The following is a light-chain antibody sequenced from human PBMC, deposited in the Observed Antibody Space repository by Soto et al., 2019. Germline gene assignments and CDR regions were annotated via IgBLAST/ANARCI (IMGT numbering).Light chain of an antibody. CDR1: QSVQSW. CDR2: KAS. CDR3: QQYEFYWT. J-gene: IGKJ1*01. Sequence: DIQMTQSPSTLSASVGDRVTITCRASQSVQSWLAWYQQKPGKAPKLLIYKASSLESGVPSRFSGSGSGTEFSLTISSLQPDDFATYYSQQYEFYWTFGQGTKVEI. V-gene: IGKV1-5*03.